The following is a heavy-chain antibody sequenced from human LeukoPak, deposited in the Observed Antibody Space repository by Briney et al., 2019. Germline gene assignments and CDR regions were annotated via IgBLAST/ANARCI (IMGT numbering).Heavy chain of an antibody. D-gene: IGHD5-18*01. J-gene: IGHJ3*02. CDR1: GGSISSGSYY. Sequence: SETLSLTCTVSGGSISSGSYYWSWIRQPAGKRLEWIGRIYTSGSTNYNPSLKSRVTISVDTSKNQFSLKLSSVTAADTAVYYCARSGYSYGADAFDIWGQGTMVTVSS. CDR2: IYTSGST. CDR3: ARSGYSYGADAFDI. V-gene: IGHV4-61*02.